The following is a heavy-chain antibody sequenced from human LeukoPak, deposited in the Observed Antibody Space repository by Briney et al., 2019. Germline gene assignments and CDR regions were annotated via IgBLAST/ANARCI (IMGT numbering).Heavy chain of an antibody. D-gene: IGHD1-26*01. J-gene: IGHJ4*02. CDR1: GYTFTSYD. CDR3: ARGLWELLNDY. V-gene: IGHV1-8*01. Sequence: EASVKVSCKASGYTFTSYDINWVRQATGQGLEWMGWMNPNSGNTGYAQKFQGRVTITRNTSISTAYMELSSLRSEDTAVYYCARGLWELLNDYWGQGTLVTVSS. CDR2: MNPNSGNT.